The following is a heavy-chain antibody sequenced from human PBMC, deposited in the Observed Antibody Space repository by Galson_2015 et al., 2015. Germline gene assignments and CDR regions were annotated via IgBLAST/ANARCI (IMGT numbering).Heavy chain of an antibody. CDR1: GYTFTSYA. CDR3: ALGDYDFWSGYSPTPYWFDP. Sequence: SVKVSCKASGYTFTSYAMNWVRQAPGQGLEWMGWINTNTGNPTYAQGFTGRFVFSLDTSVSTAYLQICSLKAEDTAVYYCALGDYDFWSGYSPTPYWFDPWGQGTLVTASS. D-gene: IGHD3-3*01. V-gene: IGHV7-4-1*01. CDR2: INTNTGNP. J-gene: IGHJ5*02.